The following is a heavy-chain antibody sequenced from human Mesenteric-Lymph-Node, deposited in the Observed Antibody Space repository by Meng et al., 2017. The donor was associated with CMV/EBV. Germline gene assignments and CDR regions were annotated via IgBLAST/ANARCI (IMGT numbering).Heavy chain of an antibody. CDR1: GISVGSNY. D-gene: IGHD3-10*01. CDR3: ARFSGAGSYFIDV. Sequence: GGSLRLSCAASGISVGSNYMTWVRQAPGKGREWVSVIYSDGGTYHADSVKGRFSISRDYSKTTLFLQMNSLRAEDTAVYYCARFSGAGSYFIDVWGQGTLVTVSS. J-gene: IGHJ4*02. V-gene: IGHV3-66*02. CDR2: IYSDGGT.